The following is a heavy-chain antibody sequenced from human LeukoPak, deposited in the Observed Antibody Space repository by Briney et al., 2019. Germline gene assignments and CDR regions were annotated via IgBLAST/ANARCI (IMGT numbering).Heavy chain of an antibody. J-gene: IGHJ4*02. CDR1: GFTFKDYW. Sequence: PGGSLRLSCVGSGFTFKDYWMHWVRQAPGKGLVWVSRINPDGSDTNYADSVKGRFTISRDNAKNTLYLQMNSLRAEDTAVYYCARAVEGYYDSSGYNLVHYWGQGTLVTVSS. V-gene: IGHV3-74*01. CDR2: INPDGSDT. CDR3: ARAVEGYYDSSGYNLVHY. D-gene: IGHD3-22*01.